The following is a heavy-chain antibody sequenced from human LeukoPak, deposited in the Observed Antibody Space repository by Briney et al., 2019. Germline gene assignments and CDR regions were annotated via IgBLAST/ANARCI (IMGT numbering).Heavy chain of an antibody. CDR2: VYYSGST. J-gene: IGHJ6*02. CDR1: GGSVSGYY. Sequence: PSETLSLTCVVSGGSVSGYYWGWIRQPPGRGLEWIGYVYYSGSTNYNPSFKSRITISVDTSKNQFSLKLSSVTAADTAVYYCARAGSSSWSLYYYYGMDVWGQGTTVTVSS. D-gene: IGHD6-13*01. V-gene: IGHV4-59*02. CDR3: ARAGSSSWSLYYYYGMDV.